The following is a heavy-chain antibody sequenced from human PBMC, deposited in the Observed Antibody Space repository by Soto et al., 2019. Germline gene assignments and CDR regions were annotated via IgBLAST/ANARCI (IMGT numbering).Heavy chain of an antibody. CDR3: ARGRYGYPHSTVI. CDR1: GFTFSSYG. D-gene: IGHD5-18*01. V-gene: IGHV3-33*01. J-gene: IGHJ3*02. Sequence: QVQLVESGGGVVQPGRSLRLSCAASGFTFSSYGMHWVRQAPGKGLEWVAVIWYDGSNKYYADSVKGRFTISRDNSKNTLYLQMNSLRAEDTAVYYCARGRYGYPHSTVIWGQGTMVTVSS. CDR2: IWYDGSNK.